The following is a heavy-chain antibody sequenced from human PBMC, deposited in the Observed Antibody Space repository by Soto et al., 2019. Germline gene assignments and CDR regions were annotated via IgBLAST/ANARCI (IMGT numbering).Heavy chain of an antibody. V-gene: IGHV4-39*01. CDR2: MYFSGTT. D-gene: IGHD6-13*01. CDR1: GGSIHSGRYY. CDR3: ARLPLSSSWYRSPYYYYGMDV. J-gene: IGHJ6*02. Sequence: ANPSLTRNLFGGSIHSGRYYRVWKRPPPGEGLAGIGSMYFSGTTYYKPSLKSRVTISLDTSKNRFSLKLRSVTAADAALYYCARLPLSSSWYRSPYYYYGMDVWGQGTTVTVSS.